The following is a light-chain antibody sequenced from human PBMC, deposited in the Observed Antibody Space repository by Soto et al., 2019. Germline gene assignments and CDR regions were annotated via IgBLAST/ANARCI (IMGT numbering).Light chain of an antibody. V-gene: IGLV1-44*01. CDR2: SNN. CDR1: GSNIGSNT. CDR3: AAWDDSLNGYV. J-gene: IGLJ1*01. Sequence: QSVLTQPPSASGTPGQRVTISCSGSGSNIGSNTVNWYQQLPGTAPKLLIYSNNQRPSGVPDRFSGSKSGTSASLAISGLQSEDEADYYCAAWDDSLNGYVFGTGTQLTVL.